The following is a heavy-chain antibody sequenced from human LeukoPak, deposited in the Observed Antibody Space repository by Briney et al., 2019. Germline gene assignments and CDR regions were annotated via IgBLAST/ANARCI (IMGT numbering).Heavy chain of an antibody. D-gene: IGHD3-3*01. CDR3: ARGLFGVINPADY. J-gene: IGHJ4*02. Sequence: PGGSLRLSCAASGFTFSSYWMHWVRQAPGKGLEWVSSISSSGTYLYYADSVKGRFTISRDNAKDSLYLQMNSLRVEDTAVYFCARGLFGVINPADYWGQGTLVTVSS. V-gene: IGHV3-21*01. CDR1: GFTFSSYW. CDR2: ISSSGTYL.